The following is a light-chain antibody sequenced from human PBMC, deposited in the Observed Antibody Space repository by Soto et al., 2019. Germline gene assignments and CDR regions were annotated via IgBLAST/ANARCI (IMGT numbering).Light chain of an antibody. J-gene: IGLJ1*01. Sequence: QSVLTQPPSVSAAPGQKVTISCSGSSSNIGNNYVSWYQQLPGTAPKLLIYDNNKRPSGIPDRFSGSKSGTSATLGITGLQTGDEADYYCGAWDSSLSYYVFGTRTKLTVL. CDR1: SSNIGNNY. CDR2: DNN. CDR3: GAWDSSLSYYV. V-gene: IGLV1-51*01.